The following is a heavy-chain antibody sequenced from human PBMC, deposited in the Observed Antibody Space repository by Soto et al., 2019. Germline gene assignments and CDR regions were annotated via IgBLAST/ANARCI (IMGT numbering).Heavy chain of an antibody. CDR2: FSGSSGNT. CDR1: GFSISTYG. V-gene: IGHV3-23*01. J-gene: IGHJ4*02. Sequence: EVQLLESGGGLAQPGGSLRLSCAASGFSISTYGVTWVRQAPGKGLEWVSGFSGSSGNTYYADSVKGRFTISRDNSKNTVYLQMNSLRAEDTAVYYCARWNGDGDSWGQGTLVTVSS. D-gene: IGHD1-1*01. CDR3: ARWNGDGDS.